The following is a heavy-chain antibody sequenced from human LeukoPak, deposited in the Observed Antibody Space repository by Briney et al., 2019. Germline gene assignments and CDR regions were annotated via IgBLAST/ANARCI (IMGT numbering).Heavy chain of an antibody. D-gene: IGHD2-2*02. CDR3: ARDMRYCSSTSCYSAGWFDP. V-gene: IGHV1-18*01. CDR1: GYTFTSSG. CDR2: ISSYNGTT. Sequence: ASVKFSCKASGYTFTSSGISWVRQAPGQGLEWMGWISSYNGTTNYAQKLQGRVTMTTDTSTSTAYMGLRSLRSDDTAVYYCARDMRYCSSTSCYSAGWFDPWGQGTLVTVSS. J-gene: IGHJ5*02.